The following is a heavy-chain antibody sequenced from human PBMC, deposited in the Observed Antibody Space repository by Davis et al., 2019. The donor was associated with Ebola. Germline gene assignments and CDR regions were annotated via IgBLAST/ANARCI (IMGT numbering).Heavy chain of an antibody. Sequence: GESLTLSCAASGFTFNTYSMNWVRQAPGKGLEWVSYISSTGSTIYYADSVKGRFTISRDNAKNSLYLQMNSLRDEDTAVYYCARGYYYGMDVWGQGTTVTVSS. V-gene: IGHV3-48*02. CDR1: GFTFNTYS. J-gene: IGHJ6*02. CDR2: ISSTGSTI. CDR3: ARGYYYGMDV.